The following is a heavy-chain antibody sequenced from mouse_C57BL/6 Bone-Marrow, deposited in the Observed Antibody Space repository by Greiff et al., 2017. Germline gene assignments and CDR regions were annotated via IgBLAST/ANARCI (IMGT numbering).Heavy chain of an antibody. V-gene: IGHV1-64*01. Sequence: QVQLQQPGAELVKPGASVKLSCKASGYTFTSYWMHWVKQRPGQGLEWIGMIHPNSGSTNYNEKFKSKATLTVDKSSSTAYMQISSLTSEDSAVYYCARHYYGSSPWFAYWGQGTLVTVSA. D-gene: IGHD1-1*01. CDR3: ARHYYGSSPWFAY. CDR1: GYTFTSYW. CDR2: IHPNSGST. J-gene: IGHJ3*01.